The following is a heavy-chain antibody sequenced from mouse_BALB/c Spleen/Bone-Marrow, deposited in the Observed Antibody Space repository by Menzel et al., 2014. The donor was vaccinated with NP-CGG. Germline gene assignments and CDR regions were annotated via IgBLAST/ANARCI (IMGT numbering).Heavy chain of an antibody. J-gene: IGHJ2*01. Sequence: EVKLVESGGGLVQPGGSLRLSCATSGFTFSDFYMEWVRQPPGKRLEWIAASSDKANDYTTEYSASVKGRFIVSRDTSQNILYLHMNALRAEDTAIYYCARGSVNYFDYWGQGTTLTVSS. CDR2: SSDKANDYTT. D-gene: IGHD3-1*01. CDR3: ARGSVNYFDY. V-gene: IGHV7-1*02. CDR1: GFTFSDFY.